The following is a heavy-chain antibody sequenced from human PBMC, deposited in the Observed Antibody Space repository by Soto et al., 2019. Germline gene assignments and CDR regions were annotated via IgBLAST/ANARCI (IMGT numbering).Heavy chain of an antibody. Sequence: QVQLVESGGGVVQPGRSLRLSCAASGFTFSSYAMHWVRLAPGKGLEWVAVISYDGSNKYYADSVKGRFTISRDNSKNTLYLQINSLRAEDTAVYYCARDRLRYNWNDFPYYYYGMDVWGQGTTVTVSS. CDR1: GFTFSSYA. CDR2: ISYDGSNK. V-gene: IGHV3-30-3*01. D-gene: IGHD1-1*01. CDR3: ARDRLRYNWNDFPYYYYGMDV. J-gene: IGHJ6*02.